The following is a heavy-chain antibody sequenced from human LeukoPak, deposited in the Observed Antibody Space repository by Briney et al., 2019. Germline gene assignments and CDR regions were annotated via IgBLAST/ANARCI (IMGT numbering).Heavy chain of an antibody. CDR1: GGSFSAFH. CDR3: ASRPFLYGFRTYFDN. V-gene: IGHV4-34*01. CDR2: MKQSGTP. Sequence: PSETLSLTCAVYGGSFSAFHWNWIRRSPAKGLEWLGEMKQSGTPRYNPSLQSRVTISVDKSKNQFSLNVRSVTAADTAVYYCASRPFLYGFRTYFDNWAQGTLVTVSS. J-gene: IGHJ4*02. D-gene: IGHD3-10*01.